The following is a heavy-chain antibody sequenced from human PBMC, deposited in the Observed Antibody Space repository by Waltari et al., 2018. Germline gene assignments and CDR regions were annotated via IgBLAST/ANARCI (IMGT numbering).Heavy chain of an antibody. V-gene: IGHV4-59*01. J-gene: IGHJ4*02. CDR1: GGSISSYY. CDR2: IYYSGST. CDR3: ARGRGQPPDTDFDY. D-gene: IGHD3-16*01. Sequence: QVQLQESGPGLVKPSETLSLTCTVSGGSISSYYWSWIRQPPGKGLEWIGYIYYSGSTNYNPSLKSRVTISVDTSKNQLSLKLSSVTAADTAVYYCARGRGQPPDTDFDYWGQGTLVTVSS.